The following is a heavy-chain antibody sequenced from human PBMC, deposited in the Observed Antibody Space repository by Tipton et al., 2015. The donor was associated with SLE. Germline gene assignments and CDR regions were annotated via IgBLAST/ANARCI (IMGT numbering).Heavy chain of an antibody. J-gene: IGHJ4*02. CDR3: ASTYYDFWSGNY. CDR2: IYYSGST. D-gene: IGHD3-3*01. V-gene: IGHV4-59*12. CDR1: GGSISSYY. Sequence: TLSLTRTVSGGSISSYYWSWIRQPPGKGLEWIGYIYYSGSTNYNPSLKSRVTISVDTSKNQFSLKLSSVTAADTAVYYCASTYYDFWSGNYWGQGTLVTVSS.